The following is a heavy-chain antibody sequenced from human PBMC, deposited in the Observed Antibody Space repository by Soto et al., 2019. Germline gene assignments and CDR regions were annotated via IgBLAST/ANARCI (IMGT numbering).Heavy chain of an antibody. CDR2: IYYSGST. Sequence: SETLSLTCTVSGGSISSYYWSWIRQPPGKGLEWNGYIYYSGSTNYNPSLKSRVTISIDTSKNQFSLKLRSVTAADTAVYYCARDRKGYSGYDFYYYYMDVWGKGTTVT. J-gene: IGHJ6*03. CDR3: ARDRKGYSGYDFYYYYMDV. D-gene: IGHD5-12*01. V-gene: IGHV4-59*01. CDR1: GGSISSYY.